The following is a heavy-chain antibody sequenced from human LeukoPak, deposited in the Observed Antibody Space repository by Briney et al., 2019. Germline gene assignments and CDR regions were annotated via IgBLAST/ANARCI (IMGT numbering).Heavy chain of an antibody. J-gene: IGHJ4*02. V-gene: IGHV4-31*03. D-gene: IGHD4-11*01. CDR3: ARDAIDSNYFDF. CDR2: IHYSGTT. CDR1: GGSISSGDYY. Sequence: SETLSLTCTVSGGSISSGDYYWSWIRQHPGKGLEWIGYIHYSGTTYYNPSLDSRVTISVDRSANHFSLKVSSVTAADTAVYYCARDAIDSNYFDFWGQGTLVTVSS.